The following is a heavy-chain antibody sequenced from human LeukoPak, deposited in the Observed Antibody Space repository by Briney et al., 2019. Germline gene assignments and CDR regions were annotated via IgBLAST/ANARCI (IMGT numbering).Heavy chain of an antibody. V-gene: IGHV4-59*08. CDR1: GGSISSYY. D-gene: IGHD3-3*01. CDR3: ARPVSGYPDINWFDP. Sequence: SETLSLTCTVSGGSISSYYWSWIRQPPGKGLEWMGYIYYSGSTNYNPSLKSRVTISVDTSKNQFSLKLSSVTAADTAVYYCARPVSGYPDINWFDPWGQGTLVTVSS. J-gene: IGHJ5*02. CDR2: IYYSGST.